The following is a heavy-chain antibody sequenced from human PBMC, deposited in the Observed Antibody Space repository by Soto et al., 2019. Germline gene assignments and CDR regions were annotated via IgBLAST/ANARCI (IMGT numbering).Heavy chain of an antibody. CDR1: GYTFTSYG. Sequence: QVQLVQSGAEVKKPGASVKVSCKASGYTFTSYGISWVRQAPGQGLEWMGWISAYNGNTNYAQKLQGRVTMTTDTSKSTAYMELRSLRSDDTAVYYCARVGPGADFWSGYYNFDYWGQGTLVTVSS. D-gene: IGHD3-3*01. J-gene: IGHJ4*02. V-gene: IGHV1-18*01. CDR2: ISAYNGNT. CDR3: ARVGPGADFWSGYYNFDY.